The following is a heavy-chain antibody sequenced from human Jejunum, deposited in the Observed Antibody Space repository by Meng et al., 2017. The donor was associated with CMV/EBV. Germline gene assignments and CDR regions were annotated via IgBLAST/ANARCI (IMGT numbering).Heavy chain of an antibody. CDR1: CSTYA. J-gene: IGHJ3*01. D-gene: IGHD5/OR15-5a*01. Sequence: CSTYAMSWVRQAPGKGLEWVAVLYSGGGSLYYEDSVKGRFTISTGDSRNTLYLQMNSLRPEDTAIYYCANSVRSMDQLLIPPAFDAWGQGTMVTVSS. CDR2: LYSGGGSL. CDR3: ANSVRSMDQLLIPPAFDA. V-gene: IGHV3-23*03.